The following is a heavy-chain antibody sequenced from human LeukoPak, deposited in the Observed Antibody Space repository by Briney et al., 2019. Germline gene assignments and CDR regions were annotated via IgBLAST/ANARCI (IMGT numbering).Heavy chain of an antibody. CDR2: ISGSGGST. V-gene: IGHV3-23*01. CDR3: AKDLGHYYDSSGYYGAFDI. J-gene: IGHJ3*02. D-gene: IGHD3-22*01. CDR1: GFTFSSYA. Sequence: GGSLRLSYAASGFTFSSYAMSWVRQAPGKGLEWVSAISGSGGSTYYADSVKGRFTISRDNSKNTLYLQMNSLRAEDTAVYYCAKDLGHYYDSSGYYGAFDIWGQGTMVTVSS.